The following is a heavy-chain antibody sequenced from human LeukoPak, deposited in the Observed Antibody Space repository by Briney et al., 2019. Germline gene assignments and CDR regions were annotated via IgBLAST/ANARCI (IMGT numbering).Heavy chain of an antibody. CDR1: GFTVSRKY. CDR3: AREGVQPYYYYYGMDV. V-gene: IGHV3-53*01. Sequence: GGSLRLSCAASGFTVSRKYMSWVRQAPGKGLEWVSVIYSGGDTYYADSVKGRFTISRDNSKNTLYLQMNSLRAEDTAMYYCAREGVQPYYYYYGMDVWGEGATVTVSS. D-gene: IGHD1-1*01. CDR2: IYSGGDT. J-gene: IGHJ6*01.